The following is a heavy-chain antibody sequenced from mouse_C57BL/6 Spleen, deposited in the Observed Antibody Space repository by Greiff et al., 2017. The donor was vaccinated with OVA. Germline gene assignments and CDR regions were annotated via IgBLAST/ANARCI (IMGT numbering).Heavy chain of an antibody. CDR3: ARSRDGYAFDY. J-gene: IGHJ2*01. CDR1: GYTFTSYW. D-gene: IGHD2-3*01. CDR2: IDPSDSYT. V-gene: IGHV1-69*01. Sequence: QVQLQQPGAELVMPGASVKLSCKASGYTFTSYWMHWVKQRPGQGLEWIGEIDPSDSYTNYNQKFKGKSTLTVDKSSSTAYMQLSSLTSEDSAVYYCARSRDGYAFDYWGQVTTLTVSS.